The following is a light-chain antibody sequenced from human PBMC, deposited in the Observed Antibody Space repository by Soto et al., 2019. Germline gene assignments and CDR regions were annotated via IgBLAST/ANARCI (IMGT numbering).Light chain of an antibody. CDR1: QSISTY. CDR3: QQSYSTPPGT. V-gene: IGKV1-39*01. CDR2: ATS. Sequence: DLQMTACPSSLSASVGDRVTITCRARQSISTYLIWYQQKPGKAPKLLIYATSSLQSGVPSRFSGSGSGTDFTLTISSLQPEDFATYYCQQSYSTPPGTFGQGTKVDI. J-gene: IGKJ1*01.